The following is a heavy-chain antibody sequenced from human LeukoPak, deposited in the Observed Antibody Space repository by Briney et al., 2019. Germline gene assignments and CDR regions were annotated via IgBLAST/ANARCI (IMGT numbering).Heavy chain of an antibody. CDR1: GGSFSGYY. CDR2: INHSGST. D-gene: IGHD4-17*01. J-gene: IGHJ4*02. V-gene: IGHV4-34*01. CDR3: ARTTSTVTSDY. Sequence: SETLSLTCAVYGGSFSGYYWSWIRQPPGKGLEWIGEINHSGSTNYNPSLKSRVTISVDKSKNQFSLKLSSVTAADTAVYYCARTTSTVTSDYWGQGTLVTVSS.